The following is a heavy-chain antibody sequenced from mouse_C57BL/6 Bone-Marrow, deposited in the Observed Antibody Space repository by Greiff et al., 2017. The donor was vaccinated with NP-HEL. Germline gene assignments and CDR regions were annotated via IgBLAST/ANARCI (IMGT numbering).Heavy chain of an antibody. CDR1: GYTFTDYY. V-gene: IGHV1-76*01. Sequence: VQLQQSGAELVRPGASVKLSCKASGYTFTDYYINWVKQRPGQGLEWIARIYPGSGNTYYNEKFKGKATLTAEKSSSTAYMQLSSLTSEDSAVYFCAFTTVVAKKDYWGQGTTLTVSS. D-gene: IGHD1-1*01. CDR3: AFTTVVAKKDY. J-gene: IGHJ2*01. CDR2: IYPGSGNT.